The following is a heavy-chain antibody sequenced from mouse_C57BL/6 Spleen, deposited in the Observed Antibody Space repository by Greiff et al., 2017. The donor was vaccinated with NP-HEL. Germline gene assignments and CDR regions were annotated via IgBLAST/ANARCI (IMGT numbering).Heavy chain of an antibody. D-gene: IGHD1-1*01. CDR3: ARNGITTVVEGYFDV. V-gene: IGHV1-76*01. CDR1: GYTFTDYY. CDR2: IYPGSGNT. J-gene: IGHJ1*03. Sequence: QVQLQQSGAELVRPGASVKLSCKASGYTFTDYYINWVKQRPGQGLEWIARIYPGSGNTYYNEKFKGKATLTAEKSSSTAYMQLSSLTSEDSAVYYCARNGITTVVEGYFDVWGTGTTVTVSS.